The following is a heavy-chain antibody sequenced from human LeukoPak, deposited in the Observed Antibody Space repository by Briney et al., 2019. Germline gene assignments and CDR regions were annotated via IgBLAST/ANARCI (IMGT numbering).Heavy chain of an antibody. D-gene: IGHD2-21*02. J-gene: IGHJ4*02. V-gene: IGHV1-2*02. CDR1: GYRFTSLY. CDR3: AREPLAYYGFDCYVLGY. CDR2: INPNSGDT. Sequence: ASVKVSCKASGYRFTSLYVHWLRQAPGQGPEWMGWINPNSGDTQYAQKFEGRVTMTRDTSITTAYMELSGLTSDDTAVYYCAREPLAYYGFDCYVLGYWGQGTLVTVSS.